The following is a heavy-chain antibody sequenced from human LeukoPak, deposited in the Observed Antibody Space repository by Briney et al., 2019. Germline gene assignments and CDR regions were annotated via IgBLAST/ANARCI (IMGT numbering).Heavy chain of an antibody. V-gene: IGHV1-8*01. J-gene: IGHJ6*03. Sequence: ASVKVSCKASGYTFTSYDINWVRQATGQGLEWMGWMNPNSGNTGYAQKFQGRVTMTRNTSISTAYMELSSLRSEDTAVYYCARLGHSSSWTDYYYMDVWGKGTTVTVSS. CDR2: MNPNSGNT. D-gene: IGHD6-13*01. CDR3: ARLGHSSSWTDYYYMDV. CDR1: GYTFTSYD.